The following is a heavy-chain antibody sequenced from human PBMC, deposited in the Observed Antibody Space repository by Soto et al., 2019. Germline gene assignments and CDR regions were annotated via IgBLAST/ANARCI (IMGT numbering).Heavy chain of an antibody. Sequence: QVQLVQSGAEVKKPGSSVKVSCKASGGTFSSYTISWVRQAPGQGLEWMGRIIPILGIANYAQKFQGRVTITADKSTSRGYMELSSLRPDDTAVHSCASADGSYPYHRYLALPGGGTLVTVSS. J-gene: IGHJ2*01. CDR1: GGTFSSYT. V-gene: IGHV1-69*02. CDR2: IIPILGIA. CDR3: ASADGSYPYHRYLAL. D-gene: IGHD1-26*01.